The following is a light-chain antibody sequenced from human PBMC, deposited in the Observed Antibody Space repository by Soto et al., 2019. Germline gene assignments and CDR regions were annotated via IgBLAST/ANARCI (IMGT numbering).Light chain of an antibody. CDR3: QQRSNWPLT. J-gene: IGKJ4*01. CDR1: QSVSSI. CDR2: DTS. Sequence: TQSPDSLAVSPGERATLSCRASQSVSSILAWYQQKPGQAPRLLIYDTSNRATGIPARFSGSGSGTDFTLTISSLEPEDFAVYYCQQRSNWPLTFGGGTKVDI. V-gene: IGKV3-11*01.